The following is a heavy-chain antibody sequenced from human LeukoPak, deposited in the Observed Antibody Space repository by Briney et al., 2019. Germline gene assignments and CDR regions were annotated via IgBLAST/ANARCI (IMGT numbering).Heavy chain of an antibody. CDR2: IYDSGST. D-gene: IGHD3-10*01. V-gene: IGHV4-59*12. J-gene: IGHJ4*02. Sequence: SETLSLTCTVSGGSISSYSWSWIRHPPGEALEWIGYIYDSGSTKYNPSLKSRVSISVDKSKNQFSLRLSSVTAADTAVYFCARERGARGFGSQLDYWGQGTLVTVSS. CDR1: GGSISSYS. CDR3: ARERGARGFGSQLDY.